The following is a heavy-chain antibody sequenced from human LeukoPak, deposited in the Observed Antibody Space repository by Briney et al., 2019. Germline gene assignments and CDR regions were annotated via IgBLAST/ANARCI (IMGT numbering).Heavy chain of an antibody. CDR3: ARDPTYYYGSGSYYIDY. J-gene: IGHJ4*02. D-gene: IGHD3-10*01. CDR1: GSTVSSNH. Sequence: PGGSLRLSCAASGSTVSSNHMSWVRQAPGKGLEWVSYISSSGSTIYYADSVKGRFTISRDNAKNSLYLQMNSLRAEDTAVYYWARDPTYYYGSGSYYIDYWGQGTLVTVSS. CDR2: ISSSGSTI. V-gene: IGHV3-11*01.